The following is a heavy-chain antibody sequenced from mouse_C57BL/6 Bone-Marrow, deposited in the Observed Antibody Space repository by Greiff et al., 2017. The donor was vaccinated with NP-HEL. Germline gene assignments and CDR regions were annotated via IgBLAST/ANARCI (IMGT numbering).Heavy chain of an antibody. D-gene: IGHD1-1*01. V-gene: IGHV1-7*01. Sequence: LVESGAELAKPGASVKLSCKASGYTFTSYWMHWVKQRPGQGLEWIGYINPSSGYTKYNQKFKDKATLPADKSSSTAYMQLSSLTYEDSAVYYCANYYGSSYGAMDYWGQGTSVTVSS. CDR2: INPSSGYT. CDR1: GYTFTSYW. CDR3: ANYYGSSYGAMDY. J-gene: IGHJ4*01.